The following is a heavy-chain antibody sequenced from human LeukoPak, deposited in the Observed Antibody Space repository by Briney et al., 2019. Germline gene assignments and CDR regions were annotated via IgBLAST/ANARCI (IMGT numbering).Heavy chain of an antibody. D-gene: IGHD6-6*01. V-gene: IGHV1-69*13. CDR3: ARDGYSSSSFTPFDY. CDR1: GGTFSSYA. CDR2: IIPIFGTA. J-gene: IGHJ4*02. Sequence: SVKVSCKASGGTFSSYAIGWVRQAPGQGLEWMGGIIPIFGTANYAQKFQGRVTITADGSTSTAYMELSSLRSEDTAVYYCARDGYSSSSFTPFDYWGQGTLVTVSS.